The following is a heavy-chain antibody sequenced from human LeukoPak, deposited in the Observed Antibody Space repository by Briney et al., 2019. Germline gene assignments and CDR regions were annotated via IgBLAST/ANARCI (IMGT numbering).Heavy chain of an antibody. Sequence: GESLQISCKGSGYSFTSHWIAWVRQVPGKGLEWMGIIYPGDSDTRYSPSFQGQVTISADKSISTAYLQWSSLKASDTAIYYCARRVIIGDYFDYWGQGTLVTVSS. J-gene: IGHJ4*02. CDR3: ARRVIIGDYFDY. D-gene: IGHD3-3*01. V-gene: IGHV5-51*01. CDR2: IYPGDSDT. CDR1: GYSFTSHW.